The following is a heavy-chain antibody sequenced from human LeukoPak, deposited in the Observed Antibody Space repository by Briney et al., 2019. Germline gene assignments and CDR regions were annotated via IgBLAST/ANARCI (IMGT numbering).Heavy chain of an antibody. Sequence: SETLSLTCTVSGGSISSYYWSWIRQPPGKGLEWIGYIYYSGSTNYNPSLKSRVTISVDTSKNQFSLKLSSVTAADTAVYYCARSSSWFDPWGQGTLVTVSS. D-gene: IGHD6-6*01. V-gene: IGHV4-59*01. CDR1: GGSISSYY. CDR2: IYYSGST. CDR3: ARSSSWFDP. J-gene: IGHJ5*02.